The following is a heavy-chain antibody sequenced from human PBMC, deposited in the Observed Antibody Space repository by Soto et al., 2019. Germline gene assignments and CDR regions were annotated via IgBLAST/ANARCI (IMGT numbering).Heavy chain of an antibody. Sequence: PGASLRHSCAASGFTFSSYWMSWGRQAPGKGLEWVANIKQDGSEKYYVDSVKGRFTISRDNAKNSLYLQMNSLRAEDTAVHHCARDLYYDFWSGYPGAFDIWGQGTMVTVSS. CDR1: GFTFSSYW. V-gene: IGHV3-7*03. J-gene: IGHJ3*02. CDR3: ARDLYYDFWSGYPGAFDI. CDR2: IKQDGSEK. D-gene: IGHD3-3*01.